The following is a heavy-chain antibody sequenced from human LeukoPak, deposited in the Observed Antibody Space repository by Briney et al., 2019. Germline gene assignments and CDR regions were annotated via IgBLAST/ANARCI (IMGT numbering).Heavy chain of an antibody. CDR2: IRSKANSYAT. D-gene: IGHD3-10*01. CDR3: TRPWAPYYYGSGRLNYMDV. J-gene: IGHJ6*03. V-gene: IGHV3-73*01. CDR1: GFTFSSYW. Sequence: GGSLRLSCAASGFTFSSYWMSWVRQAPGKGLEWVGRIRSKANSYATAYAASVKGRFTISRDDSKNTAYLQMNSLKTEDTAVYYCTRPWAPYYYGSGRLNYMDVWGKGTTVTVSS.